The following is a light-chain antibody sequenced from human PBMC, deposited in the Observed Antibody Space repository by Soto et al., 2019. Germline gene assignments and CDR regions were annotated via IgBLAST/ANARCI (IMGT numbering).Light chain of an antibody. CDR2: GAS. Sequence: EMVLTQSPGTLSLSPGERATLSCRASQSVSSSYLAWYQQKPGQAPRLLIYGASSRATGITDRFSGSGSGTDFTLTISRLEPEDFAVYYCQQYGSSPGYTFGQGTKLEIK. CDR1: QSVSSSY. CDR3: QQYGSSPGYT. J-gene: IGKJ2*01. V-gene: IGKV3-20*01.